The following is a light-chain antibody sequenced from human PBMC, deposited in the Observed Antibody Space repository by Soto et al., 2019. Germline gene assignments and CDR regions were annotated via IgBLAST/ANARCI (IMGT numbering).Light chain of an antibody. V-gene: IGLV3-25*02. Sequence: SYELKQPPSMSVSPGQTARITCSGDPLTRQYVYWYQQKPGQAPLLVIYKDNERPSGIPERFSGSTSGTTGTLTISGVRAEDEADYYCQTADNSGTFLLFAGGTKLTVL. CDR1: PLTRQY. CDR2: KDN. CDR3: QTADNSGTFLL. J-gene: IGLJ3*02.